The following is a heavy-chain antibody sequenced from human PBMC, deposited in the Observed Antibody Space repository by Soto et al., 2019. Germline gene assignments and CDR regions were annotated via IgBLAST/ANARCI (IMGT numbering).Heavy chain of an antibody. Sequence: PSETLSLTCTVSGGSVSSGSYYWSWIRQPPGKGLEWIGYIYYSGSTNYNPSLKSRVTISVDTSKNQFSLKLSSVTAADTAVYYCASAVARVAISFDYWGQGTLVTVSS. CDR1: GGSVSSGSYY. CDR3: ASAVARVAISFDY. V-gene: IGHV4-61*01. D-gene: IGHD5-12*01. CDR2: IYYSGST. J-gene: IGHJ4*02.